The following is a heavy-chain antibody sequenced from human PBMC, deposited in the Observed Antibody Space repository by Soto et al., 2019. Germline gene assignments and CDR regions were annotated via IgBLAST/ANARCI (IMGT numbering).Heavy chain of an antibody. CDR3: ARDLDGSGSYYTNY. CDR2: IRPYKGNT. V-gene: IGHV1-18*01. J-gene: IGHJ4*02. D-gene: IGHD3-10*01. CDR1: GYTFSSIG. Sequence: GASVKVSCKTSGYTFSSIGISWVRQAPGQGLEWMGWIRPYKGNTYYAQRLQGRVTMTTDKSTSTAYMELRSLRSDDTAVYFCARDLDGSGSYYTNYWGQGTLVTVSS.